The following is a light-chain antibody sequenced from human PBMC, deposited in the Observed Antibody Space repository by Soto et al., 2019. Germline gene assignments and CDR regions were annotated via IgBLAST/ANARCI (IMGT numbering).Light chain of an antibody. CDR2: AAS. Sequence: DIHVTQSPSSLSASVGDRVTITCRASQTSTSALNWYQQRPGKAPKLLIYAASNLQSGVPSMFSGSGSGTDFTFISSSLQSEDFATYYCQQRGTFGQGTKVDI. CDR1: QTSTSA. J-gene: IGKJ1*01. CDR3: QQRGT. V-gene: IGKV1-39*01.